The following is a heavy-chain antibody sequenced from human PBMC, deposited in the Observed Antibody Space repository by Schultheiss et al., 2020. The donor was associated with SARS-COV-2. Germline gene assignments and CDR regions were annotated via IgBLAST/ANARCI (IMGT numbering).Heavy chain of an antibody. CDR1: GGSFSGYY. J-gene: IGHJ6*03. Sequence: SETLSLTCAVYGGSFSGYYWSWIRQPPGKGLEWIGYIYYSGSTNYNPSLKSRVTISVDTSKNQFSLKLSSVTAADTAVYYCARVCSSWTYYYYYYMDVWGKGTTVTVSS. D-gene: IGHD6-13*01. V-gene: IGHV4-59*01. CDR3: ARVCSSWTYYYYYYMDV. CDR2: IYYSGST.